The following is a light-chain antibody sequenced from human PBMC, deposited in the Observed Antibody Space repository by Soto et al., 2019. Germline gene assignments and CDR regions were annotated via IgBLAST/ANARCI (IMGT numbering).Light chain of an antibody. CDR1: QSVTSNY. V-gene: IGKV3-20*01. CDR2: GAS. CDR3: QQYGRSPLT. Sequence: EIVLTQSPGTLSLSPGARATLSCRASQSVTSNYLAWYQQRPGQAPRLLIYGASSRATGIPDRFSGSGSGPDFTLTISRLEPEDFAVYYCQQYGRSPLTFGGGAKVAIK. J-gene: IGKJ4*01.